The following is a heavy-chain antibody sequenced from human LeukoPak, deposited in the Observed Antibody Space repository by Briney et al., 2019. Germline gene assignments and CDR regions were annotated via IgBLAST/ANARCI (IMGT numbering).Heavy chain of an antibody. Sequence: GGSLRLSCAASGFTYSSYNMNWVRQAPGKGLEWVSYISSTSNTKLYAGSVKGRFTVSRDDVKNSLYLQMNSLRAEDTAVYYCARQQVIDYWGQGTLVTVSP. CDR3: ARQQVIDY. D-gene: IGHD6-13*01. J-gene: IGHJ4*02. CDR2: ISSTSNTK. V-gene: IGHV3-48*04. CDR1: GFTYSSYN.